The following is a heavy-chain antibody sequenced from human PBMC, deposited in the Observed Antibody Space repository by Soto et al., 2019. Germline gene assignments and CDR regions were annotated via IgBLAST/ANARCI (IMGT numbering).Heavy chain of an antibody. Sequence: QVQLQESGPGLVKPSGTLSLTCAVSGDSISSTNWWNWVRQPPGKGLEWVGEIYDSGITNYNPSLKSRVTISVDTPRNQCSRQLISVTASDTAVYFCVRVRILSAYYCAGMEVWGQGTTVTVSS. CDR3: VRVRILSAYYCAGMEV. D-gene: IGHD2-15*01. CDR1: GDSISSTNW. V-gene: IGHV4-4*02. CDR2: IYDSGIT. J-gene: IGHJ6*02.